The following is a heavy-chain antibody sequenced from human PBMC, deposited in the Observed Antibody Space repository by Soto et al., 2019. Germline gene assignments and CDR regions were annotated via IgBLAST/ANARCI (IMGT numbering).Heavy chain of an antibody. D-gene: IGHD2-2*01. CDR2: INPNSGGT. CDR1: GYSFTDYY. J-gene: IGHJ5*02. Sequence: XSVKVSCKASGYSFTDYYMHWVRQAPGQGLEWMGWINPNSGGTNYAQKFQGRVTMTRDTSISTAYMELSRLRSDDTAVYYCARTNIVVVPAAMYNWFDTWGQGTLVTVSS. CDR3: ARTNIVVVPAAMYNWFDT. V-gene: IGHV1-2*02.